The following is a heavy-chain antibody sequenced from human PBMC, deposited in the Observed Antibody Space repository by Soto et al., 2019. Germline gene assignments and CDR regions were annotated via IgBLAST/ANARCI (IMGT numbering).Heavy chain of an antibody. Sequence: GGSLRLSCAASGFTFSDSAMHWVRQASGKGLEWVGRIRSKANSYATLYAASVKGRFTISRDDSKNTAYLQMNSLKTEDAAIYYCAKGSSSGPQAVDYWGQGTLVTVSS. V-gene: IGHV3-73*01. CDR1: GFTFSDSA. J-gene: IGHJ4*02. CDR2: IRSKANSYAT. D-gene: IGHD3-22*01. CDR3: AKGSSSGPQAVDY.